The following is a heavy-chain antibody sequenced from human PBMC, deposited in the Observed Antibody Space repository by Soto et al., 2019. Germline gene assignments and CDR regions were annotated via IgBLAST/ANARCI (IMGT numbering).Heavy chain of an antibody. J-gene: IGHJ6*02. Sequence: GXSVKVSCNASGGPFSSYAIIWVRQAPGQGLEWMGGIIPIFGTANYAQKFQGRVTITADESTSTAYMELSSLRSEDTAVYYCARGRIFRGYYYYGMDVCGQGTTVTVSS. CDR2: IIPIFGTA. V-gene: IGHV1-69*01. CDR3: ARGRIFRGYYYYGMDV. D-gene: IGHD3-3*02. CDR1: GGPFSSYA.